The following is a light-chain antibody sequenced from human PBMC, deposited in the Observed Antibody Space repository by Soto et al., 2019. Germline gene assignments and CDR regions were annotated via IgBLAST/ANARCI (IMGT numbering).Light chain of an antibody. CDR2: GAS. Sequence: EIVMTQSPATLSVSPGERATLSCRASQSVRSDLAWYQQRPGQAPRLLIYGASTRATGIPARFSGSGSGTEFTLTISRLEPEDFAVYYCQQYDSSPITFGQGTRLEI. J-gene: IGKJ5*01. CDR1: QSVRSD. V-gene: IGKV3-15*01. CDR3: QQYDSSPIT.